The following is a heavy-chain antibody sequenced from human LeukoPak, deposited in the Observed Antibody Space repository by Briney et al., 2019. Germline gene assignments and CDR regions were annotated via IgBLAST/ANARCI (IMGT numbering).Heavy chain of an antibody. Sequence: GGSLILSCAASGFTFSSYEMNWVRQAPGKGLEWVSYISSSGSTIYYADSVKGRFTISRDNAKNSLYLQMNSLRAEDTAVYYCARGTIQLWPDYWGQGTLVTVSS. CDR3: ARGTIQLWPDY. CDR2: ISSSGSTI. J-gene: IGHJ4*02. D-gene: IGHD5-18*01. V-gene: IGHV3-48*03. CDR1: GFTFSSYE.